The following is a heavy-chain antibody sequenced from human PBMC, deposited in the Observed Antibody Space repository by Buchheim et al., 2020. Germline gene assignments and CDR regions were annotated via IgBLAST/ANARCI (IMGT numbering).Heavy chain of an antibody. CDR3: AHRYGSFHN. J-gene: IGHJ4*02. V-gene: IGHV2-5*02. Sequence: QITLKESGPTLVKPTQTLTLTCTFSGFSLNTSHVGVGWFRPPPGQALEWLALIYWDDDKRYSSSLKTRLTITKDTSKNQVLLKMTNMDPADAGTYFCAHRYGSFHNWGQG. D-gene: IGHD3-16*01. CDR1: GFSLNTSHVG. CDR2: IYWDDDK.